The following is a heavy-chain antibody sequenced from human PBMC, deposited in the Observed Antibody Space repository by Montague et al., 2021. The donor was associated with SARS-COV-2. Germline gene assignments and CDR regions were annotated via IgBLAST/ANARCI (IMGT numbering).Heavy chain of an antibody. J-gene: IGHJ6*02. CDR2: FDHSGDT. V-gene: IGHV4-59*11. CDR3: ARAGVAAGTTAETYYYYYGMDV. D-gene: IGHD6-13*01. Sequence: SETLSLTCSVSGGSISGHYWSWIRQPPGKGLEWIGNFDHSGDTKYNPSLKSRATISVDTSKNQFALRLHSVTAADTAVYYCARAGVAAGTTAETYYYYYGMDVWGQGTTVTVSS. CDR1: GGSISGHY.